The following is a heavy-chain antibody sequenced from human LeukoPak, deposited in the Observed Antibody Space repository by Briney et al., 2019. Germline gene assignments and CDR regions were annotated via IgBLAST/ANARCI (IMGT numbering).Heavy chain of an antibody. Sequence: SETLSLTCTVSGASINNYYWSWVRQPPGKGLEWIGYISYSGSTNYNPSLKSRVTISVDTSKNQFSLKLSSVTAADTAVYYCARHKATQTFAYGMDVWGQGTTVTVSS. J-gene: IGHJ6*02. D-gene: IGHD5-12*01. CDR2: ISYSGST. V-gene: IGHV4-59*08. CDR1: GASINNYY. CDR3: ARHKATQTFAYGMDV.